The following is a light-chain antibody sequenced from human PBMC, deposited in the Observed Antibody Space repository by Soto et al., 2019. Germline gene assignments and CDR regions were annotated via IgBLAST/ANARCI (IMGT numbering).Light chain of an antibody. CDR2: GAS. J-gene: IGKJ4*01. CDR1: QSVSSSY. V-gene: IGKV3-20*01. CDR3: QQYGSSLPLT. Sequence: EIVLTQSPGTLSLSPGXRATLSCRASQSVSSSYLAWYQQKPGQAPRLLIYGASSRATGIPDRFSGSGSGTDFTLTISRLEPEDFAVYYCQQYGSSLPLTFGGGTKVDIK.